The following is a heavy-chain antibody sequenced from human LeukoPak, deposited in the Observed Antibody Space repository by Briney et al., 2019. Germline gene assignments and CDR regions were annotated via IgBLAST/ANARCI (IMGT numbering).Heavy chain of an antibody. D-gene: IGHD5-12*01. CDR3: ARDTGYSGYDPFDY. J-gene: IGHJ4*02. CDR2: INPNSGDT. V-gene: IGHV1-2*04. CDR1: GYTFTGYY. Sequence: ASVKVSCKASGYTFTGYYIHWVRQAPGQGLEWMGWINPNSGDTNYAQKLQGWVTMTRDTSITTAYVELSRLRYDDTAVYYCARDTGYSGYDPFDYWGQGTLVTVSS.